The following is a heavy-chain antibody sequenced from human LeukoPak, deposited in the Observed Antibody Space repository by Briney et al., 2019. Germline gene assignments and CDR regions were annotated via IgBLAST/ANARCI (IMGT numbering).Heavy chain of an antibody. CDR3: ARGRRAGKPFDY. Sequence: SETLSLTCAVYGGSFSGYYWSWIRQPPGKGLEWIGEINHSGSTNYNPSLKSRVTISVDTSKNQFSLKLSSVTAADTAVYYCARGRRAGKPFDYWGQGTLVTVSS. CDR2: INHSGST. CDR1: GGSFSGYY. J-gene: IGHJ4*02. V-gene: IGHV4-34*01. D-gene: IGHD3-10*01.